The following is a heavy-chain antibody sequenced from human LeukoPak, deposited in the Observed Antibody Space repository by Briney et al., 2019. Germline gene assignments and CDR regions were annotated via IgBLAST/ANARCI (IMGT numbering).Heavy chain of an antibody. Sequence: SVRVSCKASGGTFSSYAISWVRQAPGQGLEWMGGIIPIFGTANYAQKFQGRVTITADESTSTAYMELSSLRSEDTAVYYCARGDRSGWSTEHYYMDVWGKGTTVTVSS. D-gene: IGHD3-3*01. V-gene: IGHV1-69*01. CDR1: GGTFSSYA. CDR3: ARGDRSGWSTEHYYMDV. CDR2: IIPIFGTA. J-gene: IGHJ6*03.